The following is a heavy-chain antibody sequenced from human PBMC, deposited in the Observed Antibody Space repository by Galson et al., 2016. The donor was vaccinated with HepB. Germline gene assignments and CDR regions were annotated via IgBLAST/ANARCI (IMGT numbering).Heavy chain of an antibody. J-gene: IGHJ3*02. CDR3: AIVGGSSYGLRSDPLDI. Sequence: SLRLSCAASGFTFYNYGMTWVRQAPGKGLEVVASISRGGDSRDYADSVKGRFTISRDNSMSTLSLQMNSLRAEDTAVYYCAIVGGSSYGLRSDPLDIWGQGTMVTVSS. CDR1: GFTFYNYG. CDR2: ISRGGDSR. V-gene: IGHV3-23*01. D-gene: IGHD5-18*01.